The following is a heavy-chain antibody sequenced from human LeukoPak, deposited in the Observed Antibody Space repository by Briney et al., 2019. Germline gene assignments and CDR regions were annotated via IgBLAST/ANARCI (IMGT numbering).Heavy chain of an antibody. Sequence: GGSLRLSCAASGFTFSSHWMHWVRQAPGKGLVWVSRINSDGSITSYADSVKGRFTISRDNAKDTLYLQMNSLRAEDTAIYYCTRVGYIDEGIDYWGQGTLVTVSS. J-gene: IGHJ4*02. CDR2: INSDGSIT. V-gene: IGHV3-74*01. D-gene: IGHD5-24*01. CDR1: GFTFSSHW. CDR3: TRVGYIDEGIDY.